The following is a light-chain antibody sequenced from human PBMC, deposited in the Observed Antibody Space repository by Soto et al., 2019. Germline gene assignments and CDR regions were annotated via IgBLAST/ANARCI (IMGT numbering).Light chain of an antibody. CDR1: QSVSSN. CDR2: GAS. V-gene: IGKV3-15*01. J-gene: IGKJ4*01. CDR3: QQYNNWPLT. Sequence: EIVMTQSPATLSVAPGERATLSCRASQSVSSNLAWYQQKPGQAPRLLIYGASTRATGIPARFSGSGSGTEFTLTISRLQSEDFAVYYCQQYNNWPLTFGGGTKGDIK.